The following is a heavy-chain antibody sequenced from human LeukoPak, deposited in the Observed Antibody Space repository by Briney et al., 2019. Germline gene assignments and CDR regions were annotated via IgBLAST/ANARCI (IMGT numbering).Heavy chain of an antibody. Sequence: GASVKVSFKASGYTFTGYYMHWVRQAPGQGLEWMGRINPNSGGTNYAQKFQGRVTMTRDTSISTAYMELSRLRSDDTAVYYCATQRVPYYYDSSGYSLPFDYWGQGTLVTVSS. CDR3: ATQRVPYYYDSSGYSLPFDY. V-gene: IGHV1-2*06. J-gene: IGHJ4*02. CDR2: INPNSGGT. CDR1: GYTFTGYY. D-gene: IGHD3-22*01.